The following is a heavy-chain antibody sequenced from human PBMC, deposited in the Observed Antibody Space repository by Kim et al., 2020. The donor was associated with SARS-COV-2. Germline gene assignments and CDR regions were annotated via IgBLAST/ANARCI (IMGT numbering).Heavy chain of an antibody. Sequence: GGSLRLSCAASGFTFSSYAMSWVRQAPGKGLEWVSAISGSGGSTYYADSVKGRFTISRDNSKNTLYLQMNSLRAEDTTVYYCAKDKYCSSTSCYPVRLDYWGQGTLVTVSS. D-gene: IGHD2-2*01. J-gene: IGHJ4*02. CDR1: GFTFSSYA. V-gene: IGHV3-23*01. CDR3: AKDKYCSSTSCYPVRLDY. CDR2: ISGSGGST.